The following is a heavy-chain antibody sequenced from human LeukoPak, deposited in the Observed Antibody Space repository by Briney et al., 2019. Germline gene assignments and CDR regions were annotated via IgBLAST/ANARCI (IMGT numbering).Heavy chain of an antibody. CDR2: ISGSGGST. J-gene: IGHJ3*02. CDR3: AKDRPVRYFDWLPAFDI. Sequence: PGGSLRLSCAASGFTFSSYAMSWVRQAPGKGLEWVSAISGSGGSTYYADSVKGRFTISRDNSKNTLYLQMNSLRAEDTAVYYCAKDRPVRYFDWLPAFDIWGQGTMVTVSS. V-gene: IGHV3-23*01. CDR1: GFTFSSYA. D-gene: IGHD3-9*01.